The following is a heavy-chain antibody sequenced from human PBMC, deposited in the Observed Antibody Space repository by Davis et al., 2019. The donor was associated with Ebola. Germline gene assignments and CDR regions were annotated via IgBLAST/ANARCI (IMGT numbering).Heavy chain of an antibody. CDR2: ISWDGGST. J-gene: IGHJ6*02. V-gene: IGHV3-43*01. CDR3: AKEASGSYYYYYGMDV. Sequence: GESLKISCAASGFTFDDYIMHRVRHAPGTGLEWVSLISWDGGSTYYADSVKGRFTISRDNSKNSLYLQMNSLRTEDTALYYCAKEASGSYYYYYGMDVWGQGTTVTVSS. CDR1: GFTFDDYI. D-gene: IGHD1-26*01.